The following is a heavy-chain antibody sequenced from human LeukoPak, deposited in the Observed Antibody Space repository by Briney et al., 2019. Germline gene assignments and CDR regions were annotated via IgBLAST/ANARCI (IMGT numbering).Heavy chain of an antibody. V-gene: IGHV3-9*01. D-gene: IGHD7-27*01. CDR1: GFTFDDYA. CDR3: AKGTGTYQGPFDY. CDR2: ISGNGDTT. Sequence: GRSLILSCAASGFTFDDYAMHWVRQVPGKGLQWVSGISGNGDTTGYADSVKGRFTISRDNAKNSLYLQMNSLRTEDKALYYCAKGTGTYQGPFDYWGQGTLVTVSS. J-gene: IGHJ4*02.